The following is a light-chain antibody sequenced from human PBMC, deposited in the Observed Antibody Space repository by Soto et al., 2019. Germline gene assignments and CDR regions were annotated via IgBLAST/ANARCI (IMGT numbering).Light chain of an antibody. V-gene: IGKV3-20*01. CDR2: GAS. CDR3: QQYGSSPPGLT. J-gene: IGKJ4*01. CDR1: QSVSSSY. Sequence: EIALTQSPATLSLSPGERATLSCRASQSVSSSYLAWYQQKPGQAPRLLIYGASNRATGIPDRFSGSGSGTDFTLTISRLEPEDFAVYYCQQYGSSPPGLTFGGGTKVDIK.